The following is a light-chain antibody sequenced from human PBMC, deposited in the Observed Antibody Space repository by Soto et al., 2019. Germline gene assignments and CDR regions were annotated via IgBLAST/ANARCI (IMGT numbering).Light chain of an antibody. V-gene: IGLV2-14*01. J-gene: IGLJ1*01. Sequence: QSVLTQPASVSGSPGQSITISCTGTSSDVGGYNYVSWYQQNPGNAPKLMIYEVSNRPSGVSNRFSGSKSGNMASLTISWLQAEDEAYYYCSSYTINRTYVFGAGTKVTVL. CDR2: EVS. CDR1: SSDVGGYNY. CDR3: SSYTINRTYV.